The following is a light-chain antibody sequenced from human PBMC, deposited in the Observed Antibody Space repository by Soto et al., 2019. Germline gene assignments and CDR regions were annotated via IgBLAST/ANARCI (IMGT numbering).Light chain of an antibody. CDR3: QQYNDWPPYT. V-gene: IGKV3-15*01. Sequence: EILMTQSPATLSGSQGEKPTLSCRPSQPVTGALACYQQKPGQAPRLLIYGASTRATGIPDRFSGSGSGTEFTLTISSLQSEDFAVYYCQQYNDWPPYTFGQGTNVEIK. CDR1: QPVTGA. CDR2: GAS. J-gene: IGKJ2*01.